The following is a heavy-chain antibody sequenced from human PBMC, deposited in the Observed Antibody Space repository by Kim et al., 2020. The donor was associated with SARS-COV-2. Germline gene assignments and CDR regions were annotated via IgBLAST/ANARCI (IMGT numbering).Heavy chain of an antibody. CDR1: GFTFSSYW. CDR3: ARGRITMVGGVISSPYGMDV. CDR2: INSDGSST. J-gene: IGHJ6*02. Sequence: GGSLRLSCAASGFTFSSYWMHWVRQAPGKGLVWVSRINSDGSSTSYADSVKGRVTISRDNAKNTLYLQMNSLRAEDTAVYYCARGRITMVGGVISSPYGMDVWGQGTTVTVSS. D-gene: IGHD3-10*01. V-gene: IGHV3-74*01.